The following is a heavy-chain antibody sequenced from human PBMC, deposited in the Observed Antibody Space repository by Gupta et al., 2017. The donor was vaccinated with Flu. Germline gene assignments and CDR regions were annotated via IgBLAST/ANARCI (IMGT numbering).Heavy chain of an antibody. J-gene: IGHJ4*02. CDR3: ARDYFGSGSSIGDY. D-gene: IGHD3-10*01. CDR1: GFPFSNYY. Sequence: QVQLVESGGGFVKPGGSLRLSCTASGFPFSNYYMSWIRQAPGKGLEWVSYISSVDDTTYYADSVRGRFTISRDNAKNSLFLQMNSLRSEDTAVYYCARDYFGSGSSIGDYWGQGTLVTVSS. CDR2: ISSVDDTT. V-gene: IGHV3-11*01.